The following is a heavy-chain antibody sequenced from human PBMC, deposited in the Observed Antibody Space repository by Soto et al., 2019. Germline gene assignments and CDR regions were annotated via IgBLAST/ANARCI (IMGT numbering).Heavy chain of an antibody. Sequence: EVQLLQSGGGLVQPGGSLRLSCAASGFTFSHYAMSWVRQAPGEGLEWVSGISGSDGSTYYTDSVKGRFTISRDNSKNTLYLQLNSLRAEDTAVYYCATVEALDGITGTMWTVVVFTGYLQHWGQGTLVTVSS. J-gene: IGHJ1*01. CDR1: GFTFSHYA. V-gene: IGHV3-23*01. CDR2: ISGSDGST. CDR3: ATVEALDGITGTMWTVVVFTGYLQH. D-gene: IGHD3-22*01.